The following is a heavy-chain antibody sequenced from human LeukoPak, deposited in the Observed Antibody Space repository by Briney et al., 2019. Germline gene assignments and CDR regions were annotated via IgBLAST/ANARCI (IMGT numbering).Heavy chain of an antibody. V-gene: IGHV3-74*01. CDR3: ARADKGGRDY. J-gene: IGHJ4*02. CDR1: GFTFSNTW. CDR2: INSDGSST. Sequence: PGGSLRLSCAASGFTFSNTWMHWVRLVPGKGLVWVSRINSDGSSTSYADSVKGRLTISRDNAKNTLYLQMNSLRAEDTAVYYCARADKGGRDYWGQGTLVTVSS.